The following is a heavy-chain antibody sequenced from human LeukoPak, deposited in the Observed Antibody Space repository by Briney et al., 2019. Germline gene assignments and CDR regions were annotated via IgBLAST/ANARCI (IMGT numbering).Heavy chain of an antibody. D-gene: IGHD2-15*01. J-gene: IGHJ4*02. CDR1: GFTFSTYG. CDR2: IRSDGSSE. Sequence: GGSLRLPCAASGFTFSTYGTHWVRQAPGKGLEWVAVIRSDGSSEYYADSVKGRFIISRDNSKNTLYLQMNSLRAEDTAVYYCARYCSGGTCYVGLIWGQGTLVTVSS. V-gene: IGHV3-33*01. CDR3: ARYCSGGTCYVGLI.